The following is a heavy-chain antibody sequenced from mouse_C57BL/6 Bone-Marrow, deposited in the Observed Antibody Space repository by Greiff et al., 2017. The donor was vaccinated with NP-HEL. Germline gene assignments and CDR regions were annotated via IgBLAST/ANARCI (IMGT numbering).Heavy chain of an antibody. V-gene: IGHV5-6*01. Sequence: EVKLMESGGDLVKPGGSLKLSCAASGFTFSSYGMSWVRQTPDKRLEWVATISSGGSYTYYPDSVKGRFTISRDNAKNTLYLQMSSLKSEDTAVYYCARHVSLITTVVDFDYWGQGTTLTVSS. CDR2: ISSGGSYT. CDR3: ARHVSLITTVVDFDY. J-gene: IGHJ2*01. D-gene: IGHD1-1*01. CDR1: GFTFSSYG.